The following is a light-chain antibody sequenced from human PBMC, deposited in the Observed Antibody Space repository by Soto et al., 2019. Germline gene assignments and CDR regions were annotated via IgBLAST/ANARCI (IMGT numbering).Light chain of an antibody. V-gene: IGKV1-5*01. CDR1: QSISSW. Sequence: DIQMTQSPSTLSASVGDRVTITCRASQSISSWLAWYQQKPGKAPKLLIYDASSLESGVPSRFSGSGSGTEFTLSISSLQPDDFATYYYQQNDSYRMFDQGTKVEVK. CDR2: DAS. J-gene: IGKJ1*01. CDR3: QQNDSYRM.